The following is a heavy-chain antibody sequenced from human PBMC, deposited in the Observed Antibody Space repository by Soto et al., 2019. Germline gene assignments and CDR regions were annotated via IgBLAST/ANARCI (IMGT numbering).Heavy chain of an antibody. J-gene: IGHJ4*02. CDR3: SSLPLGAYSSGWYYFDY. Sequence: SETLSLTCTVSGDSVSSSNYYWGWIRQPPGKGLEWIGSVFHSGSTYYNPSLKSRVTMSVDTSKNQFSLKLSSVTAADTAVYFCSSLPLGAYSSGWYYFDYWGQGTLVTVSS. V-gene: IGHV4-39*07. D-gene: IGHD6-19*01. CDR2: VFHSGST. CDR1: GDSVSSSNYY.